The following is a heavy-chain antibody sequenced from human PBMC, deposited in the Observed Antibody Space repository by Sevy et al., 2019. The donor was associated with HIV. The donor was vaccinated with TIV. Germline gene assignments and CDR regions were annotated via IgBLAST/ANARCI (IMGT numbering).Heavy chain of an antibody. CDR2: IYYSGST. CDR3: ARLTMVRGVIRFDY. D-gene: IGHD3-10*01. CDR1: GGSISSSSYN. V-gene: IGHV4-39*01. J-gene: IGHJ4*02. Sequence: SDTLSLTCTVSGGSISSSSYNWGWIRQPPGKGLEWIGSIYYSGSTYYNPSLKSRVTISVDTSKNQFSLKLSSVTAADTAVYYCARLTMVRGVIRFDYWGQGTLVTVSS.